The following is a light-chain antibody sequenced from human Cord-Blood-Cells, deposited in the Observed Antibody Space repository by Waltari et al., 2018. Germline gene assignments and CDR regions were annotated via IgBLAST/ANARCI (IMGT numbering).Light chain of an antibody. CDR3: QQYYSYPFT. V-gene: IGKV1-8*01. CDR2: AAS. Sequence: AIRMTQSPSSFSASTGDRVTITCRASQGISSYLAWYQQKPGKAHKLLIYAASTLQSGVPSRFSGSGSGTDFTLTISCLQSEDFATYYCQQYYSYPFTFGPGTKVDIK. J-gene: IGKJ3*01. CDR1: QGISSY.